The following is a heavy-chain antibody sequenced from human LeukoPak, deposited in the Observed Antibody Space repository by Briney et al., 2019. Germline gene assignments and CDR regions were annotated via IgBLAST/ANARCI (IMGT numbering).Heavy chain of an antibody. D-gene: IGHD3-3*02. CDR2: IYNSGST. J-gene: IGHJ4*02. Sequence: PSETLSLTCIVSGGSISSNGYYWGWVRQPPGKGLEWIGSIYNSGSTYYSPSLKSRVTISLDMSNNHFSLKVSSVTAADTAVYYCARASRVAFRIYYFDYWGQGTLVAVSS. V-gene: IGHV4-39*07. CDR3: ARASRVAFRIYYFDY. CDR1: GGSISSNGYY.